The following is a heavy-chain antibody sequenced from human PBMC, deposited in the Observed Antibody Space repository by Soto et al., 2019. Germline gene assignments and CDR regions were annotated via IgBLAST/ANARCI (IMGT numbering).Heavy chain of an antibody. J-gene: IGHJ1*01. CDR2: IYYTGGT. V-gene: IGHV4-30-4*08. CDR3: VRGGSGWPEYFQH. CDR1: GGSIGSTDSY. Sequence: SETLSLTCTVSGGSIGSTDSYWSWIRRPPGKGLEWIGYIYYTGGTFYNPSLKSRLTISLETSSNQFSLTLTSVTATDTGIYYCVRGGSGWPEYFQHWGQGTLVTVSS. D-gene: IGHD6-25*01.